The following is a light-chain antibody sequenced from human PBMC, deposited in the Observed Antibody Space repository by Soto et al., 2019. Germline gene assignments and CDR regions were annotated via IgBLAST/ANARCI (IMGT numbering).Light chain of an antibody. CDR2: GAS. CDR3: QQYSTSPWT. J-gene: IGKJ1*01. Sequence: EIVLTQSPGTLSLSPGERATLSCRASQSVNNNYLAWYQQKPGQAPRLVIYGASTRATGIPERFSGSGSGTDFTLTISRLESEDFALYHCQQYSTSPWTFGHGTKVEIK. CDR1: QSVNNNY. V-gene: IGKV3-20*01.